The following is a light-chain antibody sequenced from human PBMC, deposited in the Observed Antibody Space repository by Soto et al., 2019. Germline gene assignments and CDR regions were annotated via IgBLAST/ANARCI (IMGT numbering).Light chain of an antibody. Sequence: KLGHPPQLLIYEVSKRLSGVPERFSGSGSGTDFTLKISSLQLDDFATYYCQQSYNTPLTFGQGTKVDIK. CDR2: EVS. CDR3: QQSYNTPLT. J-gene: IGKJ1*01. V-gene: IGKV2D-29*01.